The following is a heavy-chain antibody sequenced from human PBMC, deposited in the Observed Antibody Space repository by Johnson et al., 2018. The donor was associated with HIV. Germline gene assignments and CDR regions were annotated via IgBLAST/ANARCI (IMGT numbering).Heavy chain of an antibody. J-gene: IGHJ3*02. Sequence: QVQLVESGGGVVQPGRSLRLSCAASGFTFNTYAMYWVRQAPGKGLEWVAIISYDGGNKYCADSVKGRFIISRDNGKDSVYLQMSSLRPEDTAVYFCVRWGSGWSAFDIWGQGTMVTVSS. D-gene: IGHD6-19*01. CDR2: ISYDGGNK. CDR1: GFTFNTYA. CDR3: VRWGSGWSAFDI. V-gene: IGHV3-30*04.